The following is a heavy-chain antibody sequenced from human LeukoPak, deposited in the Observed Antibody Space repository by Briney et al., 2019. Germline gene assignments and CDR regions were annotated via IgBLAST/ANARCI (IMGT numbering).Heavy chain of an antibody. Sequence: ASVKVSCKASGYTFTSYAMHWVRQAPGQRLEWMGWINAGNGNTKYSQEFQGRVTITRDTSASTAYMELSSLRSEDMAVYYCARVAIAAAGYYYYYYMDVWGKGTTVTVSS. J-gene: IGHJ6*03. CDR2: INAGNGNT. V-gene: IGHV1-3*03. CDR3: ARVAIAAAGYYYYYYMDV. CDR1: GYTFTSYA. D-gene: IGHD6-13*01.